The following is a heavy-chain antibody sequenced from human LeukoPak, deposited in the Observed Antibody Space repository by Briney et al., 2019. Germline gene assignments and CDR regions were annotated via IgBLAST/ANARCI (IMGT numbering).Heavy chain of an antibody. J-gene: IGHJ6*03. CDR2: MNPNSGNT. CDR3: AREGGVWGSYRTYYYYYMDV. Sequence: GASVKVSCKASGYSFVLYGISWVRQAPGQGLEWMGWMNPNSGNTGYAQKFQGRVTITRNTSISTAYMELSSLRSEDTAVYYCAREGGVWGSYRTYYYYYMDVWGKGTTVTVSS. V-gene: IGHV1-8*03. D-gene: IGHD3-16*02. CDR1: GYSFVLYG.